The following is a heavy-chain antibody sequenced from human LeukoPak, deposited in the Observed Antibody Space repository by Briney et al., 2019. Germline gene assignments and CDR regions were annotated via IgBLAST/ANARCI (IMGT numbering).Heavy chain of an antibody. CDR3: VRDQEIWELLPYDAFDI. D-gene: IGHD1-26*01. Sequence: PGGSLRLSRAASGFSFSSYWLHWVRQTAGKGLMWVSRINPDSSATSYADSVKGRFTISRDNAENTLYLRMNSLRREDTAVYYCVRDQEIWELLPYDAFDIWGQRTKVTVAS. V-gene: IGHV3-74*01. CDR2: INPDSSAT. CDR1: GFSFSSYW. J-gene: IGHJ3*02.